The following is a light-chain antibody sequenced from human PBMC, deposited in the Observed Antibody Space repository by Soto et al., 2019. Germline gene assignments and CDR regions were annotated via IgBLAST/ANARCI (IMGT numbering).Light chain of an antibody. CDR3: YSESDSNLI. J-gene: IGLJ2*01. Sequence: SYELTQPSSVSVSPGQTATITCSGDVLAKKFARWFQRKPGQAPVMVMYKDSERPAGIPERFSGSTSETTVTLTISGAQVEDEAEYYCYSESDSNLIFGGGTKLTVL. CDR2: KDS. V-gene: IGLV3-27*01. CDR1: VLAKKF.